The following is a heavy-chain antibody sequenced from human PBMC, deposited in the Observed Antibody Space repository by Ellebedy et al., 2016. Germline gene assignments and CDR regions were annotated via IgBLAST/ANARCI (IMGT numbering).Heavy chain of an antibody. V-gene: IGHV5-51*01. CDR2: IYPGDSDT. CDR1: GYSFTSYW. Sequence: GGSLRLXXKGSGYSFTSYWIGWVRQMPGKGLEWMGIIYPGDSDTRYSPSFQVQVTISADKSISTAYLQWSSLKASDTAMYYCARRPDAFDIWGQGTMVTVSS. CDR3: ARRPDAFDI. J-gene: IGHJ3*02.